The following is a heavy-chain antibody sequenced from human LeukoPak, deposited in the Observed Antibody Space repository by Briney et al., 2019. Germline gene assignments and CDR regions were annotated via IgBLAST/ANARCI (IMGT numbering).Heavy chain of an antibody. CDR3: ARVPRYSGSYGAFDI. Sequence: GASVKVSCKASGHTFTGYYMHWVRQAPGQGLEWMGIINPSGGSTSYAQKFQGRVTMTRDTSTSTVYMELSSLRSEDTAVYYCARVPRYSGSYGAFDIWGQGTMVTVSS. CDR2: INPSGGST. V-gene: IGHV1-46*01. J-gene: IGHJ3*02. D-gene: IGHD1-26*01. CDR1: GHTFTGYY.